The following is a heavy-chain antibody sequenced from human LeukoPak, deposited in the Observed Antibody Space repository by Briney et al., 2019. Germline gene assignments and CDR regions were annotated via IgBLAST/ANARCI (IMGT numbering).Heavy chain of an antibody. Sequence: ASVKVSCKASGYTFTSYDINWVRQATGQGLEWMGWINPNSGNTGYAQKFQGRVTMTRNTSISTAYMELSSLRSEDTAVYYCARGGEGGFWYFYYGMDVWGQGTTVTVSS. D-gene: IGHD3-3*01. J-gene: IGHJ6*02. CDR1: GYTFTSYD. CDR3: ARGGEGGFWYFYYGMDV. V-gene: IGHV1-8*01. CDR2: INPNSGNT.